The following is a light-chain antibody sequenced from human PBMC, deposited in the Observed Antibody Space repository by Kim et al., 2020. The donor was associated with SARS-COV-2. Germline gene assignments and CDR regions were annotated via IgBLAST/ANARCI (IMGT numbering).Light chain of an antibody. V-gene: IGKV1-33*01. CDR2: DAS. J-gene: IGKJ4*01. CDR1: HDISNY. Sequence: DIQMTQSPSSLSASVGDRVTITCQASHDISNYLNWYQQKPGKAPKLLIYDASNLETGVPSRFSGSGSGTDFTFTISSLQPEDIATYYCQQFDNLPLTFGGGTKLEI. CDR3: QQFDNLPLT.